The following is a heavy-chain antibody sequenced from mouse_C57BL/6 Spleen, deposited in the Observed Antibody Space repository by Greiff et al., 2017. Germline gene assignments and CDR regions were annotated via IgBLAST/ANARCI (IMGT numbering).Heavy chain of an antibody. CDR2: IDPETGGT. V-gene: IGHV1-15*01. CDR3: THYYGTSMDY. D-gene: IGHD1-1*01. CDR1: GYTFTDYE. J-gene: IGHJ4*01. Sequence: QVQLQQSGAELVRPGASVTLSCKASGYTFTDYEMHWVKQTPVHGLEWIGAIDPETGGTAYNQKFKGKAILTADKSSSTAYMELRSLTSEDSAVYYCTHYYGTSMDYWGQGTSVTVSS.